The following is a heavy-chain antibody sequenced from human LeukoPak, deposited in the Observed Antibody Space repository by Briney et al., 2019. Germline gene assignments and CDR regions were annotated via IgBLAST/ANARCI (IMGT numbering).Heavy chain of an antibody. Sequence: KASQTLSLTCAISGDSVSSNTAAWNWIRKSPSRGLEWLGRTFYRSKWYSDYAVSVKSRVTINADTSKNQFSLQLTPVTPEDTAVYYCARDGWPAFDYWGQGTLVTVSS. V-gene: IGHV6-1*01. J-gene: IGHJ4*02. CDR3: ARDGWPAFDY. CDR1: GDSVSSNTAA. D-gene: IGHD2-15*01. CDR2: TFYRSKWYS.